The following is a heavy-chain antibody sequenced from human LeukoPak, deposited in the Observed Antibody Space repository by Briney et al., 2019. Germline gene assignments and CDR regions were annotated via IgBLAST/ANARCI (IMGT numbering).Heavy chain of an antibody. D-gene: IGHD4-17*01. V-gene: IGHV3-23*01. CDR3: AKADSFDYGWYSHFDY. CDR2: IYGSGDST. J-gene: IGHJ4*02. CDR1: GLTVRNNF. Sequence: PGGSLRLSCAASGLTVRNNFMSWVRQAPGKGLEWVSGIYGSGDSTYYADSVRGRFTISRDNSKNTLYLQMNSLRAEGTGVYYCAKADSFDYGWYSHFDYWGQGTRVTVSS.